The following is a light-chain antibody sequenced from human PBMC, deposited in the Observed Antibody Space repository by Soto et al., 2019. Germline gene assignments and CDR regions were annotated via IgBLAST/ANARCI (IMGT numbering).Light chain of an antibody. Sequence: DIQMTHSPPTLSAFVGDIVTITCRASQSISRWLAWYQQKPGRAPKLLIYQASTLESGVPSRFSGSGSGTEFTLTISSLQPDDFATYYCQQYNVYWTFGQGTKVDIK. V-gene: IGKV1-5*03. CDR1: QSISRW. CDR2: QAS. J-gene: IGKJ1*01. CDR3: QQYNVYWT.